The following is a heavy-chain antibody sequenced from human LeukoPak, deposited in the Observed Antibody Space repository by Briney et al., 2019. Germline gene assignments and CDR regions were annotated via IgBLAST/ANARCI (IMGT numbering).Heavy chain of an antibody. V-gene: IGHV3-23*01. D-gene: IGHD3-10*01. CDR2: ISGSGGST. CDR3: AKELLWTFAFDI. J-gene: IGHJ3*02. Sequence: GTLRLSCAASGFTFSSYAMSWVRQAPGKGLEWVSAISGSGGSTYYADSVKGRFTISRDNSKNTLYLQMNSLRAEDTAVYYCAKELLWTFAFDIWGQGTMVTVSS. CDR1: GFTFSSYA.